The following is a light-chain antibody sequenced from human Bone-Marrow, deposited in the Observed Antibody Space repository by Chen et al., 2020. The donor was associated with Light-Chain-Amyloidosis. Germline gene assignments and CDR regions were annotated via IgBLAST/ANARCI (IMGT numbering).Light chain of an antibody. J-gene: IGKJ4*01. Sequence: EIVLTQSPGTLSLSPGEGANLSCRASPTISSNYLTWYQQKFGQAPRLLIYGSSSRATGIPDRVTGSGSGTDFTLTINRLEPEDFAMYYCQQYGTSPLTFGEGTKVGIQ. CDR3: QQYGTSPLT. CDR2: GSS. V-gene: IGKV3-20*01. CDR1: PTISSNY.